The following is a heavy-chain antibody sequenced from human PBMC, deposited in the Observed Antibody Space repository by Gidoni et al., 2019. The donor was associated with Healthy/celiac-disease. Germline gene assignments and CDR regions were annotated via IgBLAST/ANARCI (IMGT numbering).Heavy chain of an antibody. J-gene: IGHJ4*02. CDR2: IWYDGSNK. Sequence: QVQLVESGGGVVQPGRSRRSSCAASGFTFSSYGMHWVRQAPGKGLEWVAVIWYDGSNKYYADSVKGRFTISRDNSKNTLYLQMNSLRAEDTAVYYCARDKDAHGFDYWGQGTLVTVSS. V-gene: IGHV3-33*01. CDR3: ARDKDAHGFDY. D-gene: IGHD2-15*01. CDR1: GFTFSSYG.